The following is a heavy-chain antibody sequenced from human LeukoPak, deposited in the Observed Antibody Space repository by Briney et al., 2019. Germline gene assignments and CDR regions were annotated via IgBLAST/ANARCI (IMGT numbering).Heavy chain of an antibody. CDR1: GFAFTSNA. CDR3: AKGETGSDY. D-gene: IGHD3-9*01. Sequence: QPGGSLRLSCAASGFAFTSNAMSWVRQAPGKGLEWVSSISGSGGTTYYADAVKGRFTISRDNSKNTVYLQMSSLRAEDTAAYYCAKGETGSDYWGQGSLVTVSS. CDR2: ISGSGGTT. J-gene: IGHJ4*02. V-gene: IGHV3-23*01.